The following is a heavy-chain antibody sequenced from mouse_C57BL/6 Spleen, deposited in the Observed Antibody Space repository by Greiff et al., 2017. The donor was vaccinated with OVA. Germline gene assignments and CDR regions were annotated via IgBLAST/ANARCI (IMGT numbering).Heavy chain of an antibody. CDR2: IDPENGDT. Sequence: VHVKQSGAELVRPGASVKLSCTASGFNIKDDYMHWVKQRPEQGLEWIGWIDPENGDTEYASKFQGKATITADTSSNTAYLQLSSLTSEDTAVYYCTTKDPFAYWGQGTLVTVSA. J-gene: IGHJ3*01. CDR1: GFNIKDDY. CDR3: TTKDPFAY. V-gene: IGHV14-4*01.